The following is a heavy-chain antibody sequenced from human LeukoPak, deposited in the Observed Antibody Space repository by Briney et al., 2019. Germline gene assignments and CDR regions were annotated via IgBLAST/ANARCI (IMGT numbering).Heavy chain of an antibody. CDR1: GFTFSSHW. V-gene: IGHV3-7*01. CDR3: AKHKIAWRTFDC. CDR2: INQDGSEK. J-gene: IGHJ4*02. D-gene: IGHD1/OR15-1a*01. Sequence: GGSLRLSCAVSGFTFSSHWMSWVRQAPGKGLEWVANINQDGSEKHYVDSVKGRFTISRDNAKDSLYLQMNSLRVEDTAVYYCAKHKIAWRTFDCWGQGTLVTVSS.